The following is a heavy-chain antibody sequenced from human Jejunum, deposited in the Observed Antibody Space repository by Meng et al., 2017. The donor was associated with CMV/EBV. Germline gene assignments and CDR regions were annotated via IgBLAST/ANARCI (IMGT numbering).Heavy chain of an antibody. Sequence: TGYHRHWVRPAPGQGIGWMGRIEPDSTATKYAQTFQGRVNMTRDTSISTAYMELSRLRSDDTAVYYCATKNTIFGVGRDYYGMDVWGQGTTVTVSS. CDR3: ATKNTIFGVGRDYYGMDV. CDR2: IEPDSTAT. J-gene: IGHJ6*02. D-gene: IGHD3-3*01. CDR1: TGYH. V-gene: IGHV1-2*06.